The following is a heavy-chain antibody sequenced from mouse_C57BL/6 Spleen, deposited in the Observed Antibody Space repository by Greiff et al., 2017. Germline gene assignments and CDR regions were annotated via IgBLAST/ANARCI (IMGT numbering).Heavy chain of an antibody. J-gene: IGHJ2*01. CDR3: TRDYGYY. Sequence: QVQLKESGAELVRPGASVTLSCKASGYTFTDYEMHWVKQTPVHGLEWIGAIDPETGGTAYNQKFKGKAILTADKSSSTAYMELRSLTSEDSAVYYCTRDYGYYWGQGTTLTVSS. V-gene: IGHV1-15*01. D-gene: IGHD1-1*02. CDR2: IDPETGGT. CDR1: GYTFTDYE.